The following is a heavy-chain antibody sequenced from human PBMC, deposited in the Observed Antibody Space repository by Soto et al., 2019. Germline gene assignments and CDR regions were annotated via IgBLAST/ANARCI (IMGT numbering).Heavy chain of an antibody. CDR1: GGTFNKYA. CDR2: IIPIFGTA. CDR3: ARGVHYDSSGYHYFY. Sequence: AASVKVSCKASGGTFNKYAISWVRQAPGQGLEWMGGIIPIFGTANYAQNFQGRVTITADESTSTAYMELRSLRSEDTAVYYCARGVHYDSSGYHYFYWGQGTLVTVSS. V-gene: IGHV1-69*13. D-gene: IGHD3-22*01. J-gene: IGHJ4*02.